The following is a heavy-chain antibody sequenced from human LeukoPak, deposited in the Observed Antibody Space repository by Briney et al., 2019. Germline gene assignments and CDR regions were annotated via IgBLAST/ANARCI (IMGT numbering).Heavy chain of an antibody. CDR3: AKRGLAGYNWFDP. D-gene: IGHD6-13*01. CDR2: ISSSSRSM. V-gene: IGHV3-21*01. CDR1: GFTFSSNT. J-gene: IGHJ5*02. Sequence: GGSLRLSCADSGFTFSSNTMNWVRQAPGKGLEWVSSISSSSRSMHYADSVKGRFTISRDNSKNTLYLQMNSLRAEDTAVYYCAKRGLAGYNWFDPWGQGTLVTVSS.